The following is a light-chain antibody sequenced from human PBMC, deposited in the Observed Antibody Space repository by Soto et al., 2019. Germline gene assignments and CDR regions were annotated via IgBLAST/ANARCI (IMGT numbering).Light chain of an antibody. CDR2: GAS. Sequence: EIVMTQSPASLSVSPGDGATLSCRASQSVASNVAWYQQKPGQSPRLLIHGASTRAAGVPARFSGSRSGTDFTLTISSLQSEDFAVYYCQQYHNWPPQYTFGQGTKLQIK. J-gene: IGKJ2*01. V-gene: IGKV3-15*01. CDR1: QSVASN. CDR3: QQYHNWPPQYT.